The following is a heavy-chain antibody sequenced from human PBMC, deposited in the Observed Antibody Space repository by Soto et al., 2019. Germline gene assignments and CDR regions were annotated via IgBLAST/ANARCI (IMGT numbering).Heavy chain of an antibody. V-gene: IGHV4-39*01. D-gene: IGHD2-21*02. J-gene: IGHJ4*02. CDR3: ARKRPKVATQDYFDN. CDR1: GESISSSSYY. Sequence: SETLSLTCIVSGESISSSSYYWGWIRQPPGKGLEWIGSIYYSGRTYYNPSFKSRVTISIDTSKNQFSLKLSSVTATDTAVYYCARKRPKVATQDYFDNWGQGALVTVSS. CDR2: IYYSGRT.